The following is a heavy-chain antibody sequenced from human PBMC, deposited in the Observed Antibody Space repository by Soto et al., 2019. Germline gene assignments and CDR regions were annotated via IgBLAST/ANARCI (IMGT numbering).Heavy chain of an antibody. V-gene: IGHV3-23*01. J-gene: IGHJ6*02. CDR1: GFTFNNYA. Sequence: GGSLRLSCAASGFTFNNYAMSWVRQAPDKGLEWVPAISGRGGSTYYADSVKGRFTISRDNSKNTLFLQMNSLRAEDTAVYYCAKDSTVTTSLYSYYYGLDVRGQGTTVTVSS. CDR3: AKDSTVTTSLYSYYYGLDV. D-gene: IGHD4-17*01. CDR2: ISGRGGST.